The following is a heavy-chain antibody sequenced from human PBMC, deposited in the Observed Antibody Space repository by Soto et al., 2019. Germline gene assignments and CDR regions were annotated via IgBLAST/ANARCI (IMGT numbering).Heavy chain of an antibody. J-gene: IGHJ4*02. V-gene: IGHV4-59*01. CDR2: IYYSGTT. CDR1: GGSISSYY. CDR3: AGGYCSGGSCYSVY. Sequence: QVQLQESGPGLVKPSETLSLTCTVSGGSISSYYWCWIRQPPGKGLEWIGYIYYSGTTNYNPSLRRRVTVTVAPSKNHFSPMLSSVTAADAAVYYCAGGYCSGGSCYSVYWGRGTLVTVCS. D-gene: IGHD2-15*01.